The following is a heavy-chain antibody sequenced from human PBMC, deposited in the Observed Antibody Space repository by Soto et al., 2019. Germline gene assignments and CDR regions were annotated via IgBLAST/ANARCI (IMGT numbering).Heavy chain of an antibody. CDR1: GYTFTSYG. J-gene: IGHJ4*02. V-gene: IGHV1-18*01. CDR3: ARDRPYSSSSAGHLGELSLYYFDY. Sequence: ASVKVSCKASGYTFTSYGISWVRQAPGQGLEWMGWISAYNGNTNYAQKLQGRVTMTTDTSTSTAYMELRSLRSDDTAVYYCARDRPYSSSSAGHLGELSLYYFDYWGQGTLVTVSP. D-gene: IGHD3-16*02. CDR2: ISAYNGNT.